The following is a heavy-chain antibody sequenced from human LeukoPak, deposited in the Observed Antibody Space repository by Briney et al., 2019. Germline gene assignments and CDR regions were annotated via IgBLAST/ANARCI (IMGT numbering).Heavy chain of an antibody. V-gene: IGHV1-24*01. Sequence: GASVKVSCKVSGYTLTELSMHWVRQAPGKGLEWMGGFDPEDGETIYAQKFQGRVTMTEDTSTDTAYMELSSLRSEDTAVYYCATSPLGLPAARLWFDPWGQGTLVTVSS. CDR2: FDPEDGET. CDR3: ATSPLGLPAARLWFDP. J-gene: IGHJ5*02. D-gene: IGHD2-2*01. CDR1: GYTLTELS.